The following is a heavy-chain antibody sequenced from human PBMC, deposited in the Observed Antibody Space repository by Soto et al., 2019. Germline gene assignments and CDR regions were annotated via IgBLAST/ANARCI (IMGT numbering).Heavy chain of an antibody. D-gene: IGHD6-6*01. V-gene: IGHV3-23*01. CDR3: AKVRAYSSSSGTYFDY. CDR2: ISGSGGST. Sequence: GGSLRLSCAASGFTFSSYAMSWVRQAPGRGLEWVSAISGSGGSTYYADSVKGRFTISRDNSKNTLYLQMNSLRAEDTAVYYCAKVRAYSSSSGTYFDYWGQGTLVTVSS. J-gene: IGHJ4*02. CDR1: GFTFSSYA.